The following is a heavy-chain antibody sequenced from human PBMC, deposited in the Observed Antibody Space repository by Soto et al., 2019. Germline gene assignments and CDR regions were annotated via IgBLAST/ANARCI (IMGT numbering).Heavy chain of an antibody. D-gene: IGHD5-12*01. V-gene: IGHV4-59*01. J-gene: IGHJ4*02. Sequence: QVQLQVSGPGLVKPPETLSLTCTVSGDSISAYSWSWVRQPPGKGLEWIGNIHYNGNTKYNPSLMSRVTMSLDTSNNPCSLGLIAVTAAETANYFCAREGNLGRWLQPLDFWGQGTLVTVSS. CDR3: AREGNLGRWLQPLDF. CDR2: IHYNGNT. CDR1: GDSISAYS.